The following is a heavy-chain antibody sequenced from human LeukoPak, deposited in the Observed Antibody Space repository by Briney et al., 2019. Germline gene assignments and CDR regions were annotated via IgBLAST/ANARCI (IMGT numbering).Heavy chain of an antibody. CDR3: AIEDYIGPVDY. CDR2: IKQDGNEK. J-gene: IGHJ4*02. CDR1: GFIFNSYL. V-gene: IGHV3-7*02. D-gene: IGHD4-11*01. Sequence: AGGSLRLSCAASGFIFNSYLMTWVRQAPGKGLEWVANIKQDGNEKYYVDSVKGRFTISRDNAKNTLYLQMNSLRAEDTAVYYCAIEDYIGPVDYWGQGTLVTVSS.